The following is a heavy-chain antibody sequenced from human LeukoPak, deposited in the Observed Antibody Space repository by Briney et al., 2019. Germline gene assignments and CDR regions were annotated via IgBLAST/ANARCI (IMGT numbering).Heavy chain of an antibody. V-gene: IGHV4-34*01. CDR2: INHGGST. CDR3: ARGRSPDY. J-gene: IGHJ4*02. Sequence: PSETLSLTCAVYGGSFSGYYWSWIRQPPGKGLEWIGEINHGGSTNYNPSLKSRVTISVDTSKNQFSLKLSSVTAADTAVYYCARGRSPDYWGQGTLVTVSS. D-gene: IGHD1-14*01. CDR1: GGSFSGYY.